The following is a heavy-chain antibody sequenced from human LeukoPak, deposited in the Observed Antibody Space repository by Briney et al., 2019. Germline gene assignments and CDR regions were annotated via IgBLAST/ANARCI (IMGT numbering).Heavy chain of an antibody. Sequence: GGSLRLSCAASGFDFSTYAINWVRQAPGKGLEWVSSISTMSNYIFYGDSVKGRFTISRDNAKNSVYLQMDSLRPEDTAVYYCSRDRLGGLDLWGQGTLVTVSS. CDR1: GFDFSTYA. V-gene: IGHV3-21*01. CDR3: SRDRLGGLDL. D-gene: IGHD5-12*01. J-gene: IGHJ5*02. CDR2: ISTMSNYI.